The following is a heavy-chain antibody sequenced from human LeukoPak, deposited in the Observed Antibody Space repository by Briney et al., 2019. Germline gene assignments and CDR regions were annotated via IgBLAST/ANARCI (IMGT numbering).Heavy chain of an antibody. D-gene: IGHD2-2*01. CDR1: GYTFTSYD. CDR2: MNPNSGNT. V-gene: IGHV1-8*03. Sequence: ASVKVSCKASGYTFTSYDINWVRQATGQGLEWMGWMNPNSGNTGYAQKFQGRVTITRNTSISTAYKELSSLRSEDTAVYYCARTLGCSSTSCKGWFDPWGQGTLVTVSS. J-gene: IGHJ5*02. CDR3: ARTLGCSSTSCKGWFDP.